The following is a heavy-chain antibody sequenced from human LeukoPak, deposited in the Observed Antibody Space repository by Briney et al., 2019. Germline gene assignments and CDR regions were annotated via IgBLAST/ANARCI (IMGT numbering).Heavy chain of an antibody. CDR1: GFKLSSYN. CDR3: ARSLNPPFDY. D-gene: IGHD1-14*01. CDR2: ISTGSGTI. Sequence: PGASLRLSCAASGFKLSSYNMNWVRQAPGKGLEWISYISTGSGTIYYADSVKGRFTVSRGNAKNSLFLQMNSLRDEDTAVYYCARSLNPPFDYWGQGTLVTVSS. J-gene: IGHJ4*02. V-gene: IGHV3-48*02.